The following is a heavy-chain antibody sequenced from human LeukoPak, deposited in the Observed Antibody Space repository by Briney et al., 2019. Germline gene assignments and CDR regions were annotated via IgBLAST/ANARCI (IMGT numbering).Heavy chain of an antibody. J-gene: IGHJ6*03. D-gene: IGHD6-19*01. CDR1: GYTFTSYG. V-gene: IGHV1-18*01. CDR2: ISAYNGNT. Sequence: ASVKVSCKASGYTFTSYGIRWVRQAPGQGLEWMGWISAYNGNTNYAQKIQGRVTMTTDTSTSTAYMELRSLRSEDTAVYYYATSVSDSSGNYYHYYYYMDVWGKGTMVTVSS. CDR3: ATSVSDSSGNYYHYYYYMDV.